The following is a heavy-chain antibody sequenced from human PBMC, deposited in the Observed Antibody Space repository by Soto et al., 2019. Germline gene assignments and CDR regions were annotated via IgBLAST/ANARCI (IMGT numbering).Heavy chain of an antibody. CDR3: ARQNDYYDSSGPLGRFDP. Sequence: GESLKISCKGSGYSFTSYWISWVRQMPGKGLEWMGRIDPSDSYTNYSPSFQGHVTISADKSISTAYLQWSSLKASDTAMYYCARQNDYYDSSGPLGRFDPWGQGTLVTVSS. J-gene: IGHJ5*02. V-gene: IGHV5-10-1*01. CDR1: GYSFTSYW. D-gene: IGHD3-22*01. CDR2: IDPSDSYT.